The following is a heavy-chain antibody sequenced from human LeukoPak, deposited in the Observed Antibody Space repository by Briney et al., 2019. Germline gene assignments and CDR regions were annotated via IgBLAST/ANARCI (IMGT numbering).Heavy chain of an antibody. CDR1: GGSISSGGTYY. CDR2: IYTSGST. Sequence: SQTLSLTCTVSGGSISSGGTYYWSWIRQPAGKGLEWIGRIYTSGSTNYNPSLKSLVTISVDKSKNQFSLKLSSVTAADTAVYYCARRAKLSSSWYYGGYWGQGTLVTVSS. CDR3: ARRAKLSSSWYYGGY. V-gene: IGHV4-61*02. D-gene: IGHD6-13*01. J-gene: IGHJ4*02.